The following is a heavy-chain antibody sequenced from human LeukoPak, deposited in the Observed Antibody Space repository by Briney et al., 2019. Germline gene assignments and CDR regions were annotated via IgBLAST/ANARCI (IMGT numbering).Heavy chain of an antibody. CDR1: GFTFSSYW. Sequence: GGSLRLSCAASGFTFSSYWMSWVRQAPGKGLEWVANIKQDGSEKYYVDSVKGRFTISRDNAKNSLYLQMNSLRAEDTAVYYCARDLNSGSYYGAFDYWGQGTLVTVSS. J-gene: IGHJ4*02. CDR3: ARDLNSGSYYGAFDY. V-gene: IGHV3-7*01. CDR2: IKQDGSEK. D-gene: IGHD1-26*01.